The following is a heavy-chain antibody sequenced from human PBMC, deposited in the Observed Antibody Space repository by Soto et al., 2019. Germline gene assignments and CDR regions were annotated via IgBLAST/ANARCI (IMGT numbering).Heavy chain of an antibody. Sequence: EVQLVESGGGLVKPGGSLRLSCAASGFTFSSYSMNWVRQAPGKGLEWVSSISSSSSYIYYADSVKGRFTISRDNAKNSLYLQMNSLRAEDTAVYYCARAGCSGGSCYRPYYYYGMDVWGQGTTVTVSS. J-gene: IGHJ6*02. CDR1: GFTFSSYS. CDR3: ARAGCSGGSCYRPYYYYGMDV. CDR2: ISSSSSYI. V-gene: IGHV3-21*01. D-gene: IGHD2-15*01.